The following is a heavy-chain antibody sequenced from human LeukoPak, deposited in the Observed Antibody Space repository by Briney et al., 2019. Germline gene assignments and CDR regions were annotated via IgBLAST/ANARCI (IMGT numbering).Heavy chain of an antibody. J-gene: IGHJ4*02. Sequence: GGSLRLSCEASGFTFSSYWMSWVRQAPGKGLEWVANIKQDGSEKYYVDSVKGRFTISRDNAKNSLYLQMNSLRAEDTAVYYCARGSKGYSYGQVSDYWGQGTLVTVSS. CDR2: IKQDGSEK. V-gene: IGHV3-7*01. CDR1: GFTFSSYW. CDR3: ARGSKGYSYGQVSDY. D-gene: IGHD5-18*01.